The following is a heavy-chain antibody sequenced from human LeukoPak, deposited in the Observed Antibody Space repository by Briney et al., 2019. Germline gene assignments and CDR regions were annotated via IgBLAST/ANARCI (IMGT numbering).Heavy chain of an antibody. CDR2: IYPGDSDT. CDR1: GYSFTSYW. Sequence: GESLKISCKGSGYSFTSYWIGWVRQMPGKGLEWVGIIYPGDSDTRYSPSFQGQVTISADKSISTAYLQWSSLKASDTAMYYCARHRGGGYYDSSGYPFDDAFDIWGQGTMVTVSS. D-gene: IGHD3-22*01. J-gene: IGHJ3*02. CDR3: ARHRGGGYYDSSGYPFDDAFDI. V-gene: IGHV5-51*01.